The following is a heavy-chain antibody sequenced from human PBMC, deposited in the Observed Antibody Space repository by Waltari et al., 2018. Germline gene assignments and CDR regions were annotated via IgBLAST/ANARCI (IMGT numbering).Heavy chain of an antibody. V-gene: IGHV4-4*02. CDR1: SASIGTSDW. Sequence: QVQLQESGPGLVKTSGTLSLTCTLSSASIGTSDWRSWARQPPGKGLEWVGQIYHTGSTKYNPSLKSRVTVSIDKSKNQFSLNLTSVTTADTATYYCARNQYSNGCFDWWGQGALVTVSS. CDR2: IYHTGST. J-gene: IGHJ5*01. D-gene: IGHD3-22*01. CDR3: ARNQYSNGCFDW.